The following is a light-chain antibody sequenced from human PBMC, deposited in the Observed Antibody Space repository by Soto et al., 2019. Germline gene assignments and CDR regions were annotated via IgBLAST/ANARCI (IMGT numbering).Light chain of an antibody. J-gene: IGLJ2*01. CDR1: SSDVGGYNY. CDR2: DVS. Sequence: QSVLTQPASVSGSPGQSITISCTGTSSDVGGYNYVSWYQQHPGKAPKLMIYDVSNRPSGVSNRFSGSKSGNTASLTITGLPAEDEADYYCSSYTSSSTLVVIGGGTKLTVL. V-gene: IGLV2-14*01. CDR3: SSYTSSSTLVV.